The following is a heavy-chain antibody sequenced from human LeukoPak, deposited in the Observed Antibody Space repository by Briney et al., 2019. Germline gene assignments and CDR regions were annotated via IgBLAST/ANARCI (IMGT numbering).Heavy chain of an antibody. Sequence: GGSLRLSCAASEFTFSIYWMSWVRQAPGKGPEWVANIKQDGSEKYYVDSVKGRFTISRDNAKNSLYLQMNSLRAEDTAVYYCARENSGGSAFDYWGQGTLVTVSS. V-gene: IGHV3-7*01. CDR3: ARENSGGSAFDY. J-gene: IGHJ4*02. CDR1: EFTFSIYW. D-gene: IGHD3-16*01. CDR2: IKQDGSEK.